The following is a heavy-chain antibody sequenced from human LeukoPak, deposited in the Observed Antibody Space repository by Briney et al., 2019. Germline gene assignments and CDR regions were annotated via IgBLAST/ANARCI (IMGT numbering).Heavy chain of an antibody. J-gene: IGHJ4*02. V-gene: IGHV3-7*03. CDR1: GFSFSSYW. Sequence: PGESLRLSCAASGFSFSSYWMSWVRQDPGKGVEWVANIKQDGSEKYYVDSVKGRFTISRDNAKNLLYLQTNSLRVEDTAVYYCARGSGWCDYWGQGTLVTVSS. D-gene: IGHD6-19*01. CDR3: ARGSGWCDY. CDR2: IKQDGSEK.